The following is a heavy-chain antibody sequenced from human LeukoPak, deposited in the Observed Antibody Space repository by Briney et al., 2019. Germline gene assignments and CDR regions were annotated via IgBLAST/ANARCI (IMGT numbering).Heavy chain of an antibody. CDR2: IYHSAST. CDR3: ARHDYGPNWFDP. Sequence: PSETLSLTCAVSGYSISSGYHWGWIRQPPGMGLEWIGSIYHSASTYYNPSLKSRVTISINTSKNQFSLKLSSVTAADTAVYYCARHDYGPNWFDPWGQGTLVTVSS. D-gene: IGHD4-17*01. V-gene: IGHV4-38-2*01. J-gene: IGHJ5*02. CDR1: GYSISSGYH.